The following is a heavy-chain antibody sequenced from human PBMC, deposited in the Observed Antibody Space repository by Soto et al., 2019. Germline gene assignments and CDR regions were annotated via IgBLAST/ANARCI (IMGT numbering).Heavy chain of an antibody. CDR3: ARGINYYASGDDAFDI. CDR1: GDTFTSDD. Sequence: QVQLVQSGAEVKKPGASVKVSCKASGDTFTSDDINWVRQATGQGLEWMGWMNPNSGNTGYAQKFQGRVTMTRNTSISTAYMELSSLRSEDTAVYYCARGINYYASGDDAFDIWGQGTMVTVSS. D-gene: IGHD3-10*01. J-gene: IGHJ3*02. V-gene: IGHV1-8*01. CDR2: MNPNSGNT.